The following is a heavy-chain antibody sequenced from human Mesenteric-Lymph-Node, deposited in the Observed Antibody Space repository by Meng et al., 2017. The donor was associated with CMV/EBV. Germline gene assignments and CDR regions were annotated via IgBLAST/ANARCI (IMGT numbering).Heavy chain of an antibody. J-gene: IGHJ4*02. CDR3: ARGGQQPNSWYGY. V-gene: IGHV1-46*01. Sequence: ASVKVSCKASGYTFISHYIHWVRQAPGQGLEWMGIINPSGDNPTYAQKFQGRVTMTRDTSTSTVYMELSSLRSEDTAVYYCARGGQQPNSWYGYWGQGTLVTVSS. D-gene: IGHD6-13*01. CDR1: GYTFISHY. CDR2: INPSGDNP.